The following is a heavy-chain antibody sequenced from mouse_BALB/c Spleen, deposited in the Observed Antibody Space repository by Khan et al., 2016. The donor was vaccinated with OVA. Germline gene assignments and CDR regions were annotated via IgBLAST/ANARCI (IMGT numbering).Heavy chain of an antibody. Sequence: QVQLQQSGPELVRPGVSVKISCKGSGYTFTDYAMHWVKQSHAKSLEWIGVISTHYGNVDSNQKFKGKATMTVDKSSNTAHMEPARFKSEDPAICYCARGSRNDRFAYWGQGTLVTVSA. J-gene: IGHJ3*01. CDR3: ARGSRNDRFAY. CDR2: ISTHYGNV. D-gene: IGHD2-1*01. CDR1: GYTFTDYA. V-gene: IGHV1S137*01.